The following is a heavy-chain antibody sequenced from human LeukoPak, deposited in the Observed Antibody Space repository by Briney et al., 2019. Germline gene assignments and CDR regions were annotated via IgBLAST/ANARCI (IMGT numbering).Heavy chain of an antibody. CDR1: GFTFSNAW. Sequence: KTGGSLRLSCAASGFTFSNAWMSWVRQAPGKGLEWVGRIKSKTDGGTTEYAAPVKGRFTISRDDSKNTLYLQMNSLRAEDTAVYYCCSGVGATFFDYWGQGTLVTVSS. CDR2: IKSKTDGGTT. J-gene: IGHJ4*02. D-gene: IGHD1-26*01. V-gene: IGHV3-15*07. CDR3: CSGVGATFFDY.